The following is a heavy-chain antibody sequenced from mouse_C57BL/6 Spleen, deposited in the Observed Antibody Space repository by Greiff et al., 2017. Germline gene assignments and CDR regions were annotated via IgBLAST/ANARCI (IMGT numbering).Heavy chain of an antibody. Sequence: QVQLKESGPELVKPGASVKISCKASGSAFGSSWMNWVKQRPGKGLEWIGRIYPGDGDTNYNGKFKGKATLTADKSSSTAYMQLSSLTSEDSAVYFCARDDYYGSSYDYWGQGTTLTVSS. CDR1: GSAFGSSW. D-gene: IGHD1-1*01. J-gene: IGHJ2*01. CDR2: IYPGDGDT. V-gene: IGHV1-82*01. CDR3: ARDDYYGSSYDY.